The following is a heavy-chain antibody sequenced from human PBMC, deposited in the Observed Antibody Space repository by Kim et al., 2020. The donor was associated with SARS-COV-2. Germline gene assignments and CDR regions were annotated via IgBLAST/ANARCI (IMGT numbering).Heavy chain of an antibody. CDR3: ARRGAYDYGDGAFDY. J-gene: IGHJ4*02. Sequence: PSFQGRVPISADKSISTAYLQWSSLKASDTAMYYCARRGAYDYGDGAFDYWGQGTLVTVSS. V-gene: IGHV5-51*01. D-gene: IGHD4-17*01.